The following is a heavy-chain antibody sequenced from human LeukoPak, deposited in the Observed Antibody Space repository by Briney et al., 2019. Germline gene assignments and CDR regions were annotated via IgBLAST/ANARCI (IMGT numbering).Heavy chain of an antibody. J-gene: IGHJ3*02. CDR3: ARTTYYYDSSGYYRYAFDI. D-gene: IGHD3-22*01. CDR1: GGTFSSYA. V-gene: IGHV1-69*13. Sequence: SVKVSCKASGGTFSSYAISWVRQAPGQGLEWMGGIIPIFGTANYAQKLQGRVTITADESTSTAYMELSSLRSEDTAVYYCARTTYYYDSSGYYRYAFDIWGQGTMVTVSS. CDR2: IIPIFGTA.